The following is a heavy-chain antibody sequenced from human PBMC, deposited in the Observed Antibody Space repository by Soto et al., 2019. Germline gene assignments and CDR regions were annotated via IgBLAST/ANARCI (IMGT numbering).Heavy chain of an antibody. CDR3: AKDIREGWSGEFRASDY. V-gene: IGHV3-9*01. J-gene: IGHJ4*02. Sequence: EVQLVESGGGLVQPGRSLRLSCAASGFMFDDYAMHWVRQAPGKGLERVSGISWNSGFIGYADSVKGRFTISRDHAKNSLYLKMKSLGAEVKALYYCAKDIREGWSGEFRASDYWGQGTLVTVSS. CDR1: GFMFDDYA. CDR2: ISWNSGFI. D-gene: IGHD3-10*01.